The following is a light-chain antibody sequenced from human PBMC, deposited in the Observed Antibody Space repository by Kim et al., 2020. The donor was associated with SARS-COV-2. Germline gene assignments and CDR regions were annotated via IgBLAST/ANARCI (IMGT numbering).Light chain of an antibody. CDR2: GAS. V-gene: IGKV3-20*01. CDR1: QSVTTYY. CDR3: QQYGSSPGT. J-gene: IGKJ1*01. Sequence: VLTQSPGTLSLSPGETATLSCRASQSVTTYYLAWYQQKPGQAPRLLIYGASSRATGVPDRFSGSGSGTDFTLTISRLEPEDFAMYYCQQYGSSPGTFGQVTKVDIK.